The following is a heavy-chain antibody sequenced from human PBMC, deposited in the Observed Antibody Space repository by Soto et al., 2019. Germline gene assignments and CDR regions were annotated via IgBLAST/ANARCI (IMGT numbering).Heavy chain of an antibody. Sequence: KAVGSLRLSCTASGFTFGDYAMSWFRQAPGKGLEWVVFIRSKAYGGTTEYAASVKGRFTISRDDSKSIAYLQMNSLKTEDTAVYYCTRAFFLDAFDIWGQGTMVTVS. V-gene: IGHV3-49*05. CDR1: GFTFGDYA. CDR3: TRAFFLDAFDI. J-gene: IGHJ3*02. CDR2: IRSKAYGGTT.